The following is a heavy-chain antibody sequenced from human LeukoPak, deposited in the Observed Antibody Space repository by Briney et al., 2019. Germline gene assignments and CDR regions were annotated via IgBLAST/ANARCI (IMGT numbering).Heavy chain of an antibody. V-gene: IGHV1-18*01. Sequence: ASVKVSCKASGYTFTSYGISWVRQAPGQGLEWMGWTSAYNGNTNYAQKLQGRVTMTTDTSTSTAYMELRSLRSDDTAVYYCARFPLSAAAGTDFDYWGQGTLVTVSS. D-gene: IGHD6-13*01. CDR1: GYTFTSYG. J-gene: IGHJ4*02. CDR3: ARFPLSAAAGTDFDY. CDR2: TSAYNGNT.